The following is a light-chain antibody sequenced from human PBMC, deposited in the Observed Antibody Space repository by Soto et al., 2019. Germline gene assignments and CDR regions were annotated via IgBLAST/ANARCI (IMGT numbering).Light chain of an antibody. J-gene: IGKJ2*01. CDR1: QTVSRS. CDR3: QQYIDWPPYT. Sequence: EIVLTQSPGTLSLSPGERVTLSCRASQTVSRSLAWYQQKPGQAPRLLIYGASTRATGIPGRFSGSGSGTDFTLTISSLQSEDFAVYYCQQYIDWPPYTFGQGTKVDIK. V-gene: IGKV3-15*01. CDR2: GAS.